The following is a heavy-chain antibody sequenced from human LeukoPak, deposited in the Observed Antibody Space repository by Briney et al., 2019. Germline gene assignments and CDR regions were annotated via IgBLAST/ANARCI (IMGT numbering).Heavy chain of an antibody. J-gene: IGHJ6*03. CDR2: IYHSGST. Sequence: SETLSLTCAVSGYSISSGYYWGWIRRPPGKGLEWIGSIYHSGSTYYNPSLKSRVTISVDTSKNQFSLKLSSVTAADTAVYYCARQSLYYDFWSALDYYMDVWGKGTTVTVSS. CDR3: ARQSLYYDFWSALDYYMDV. V-gene: IGHV4-38-2*01. D-gene: IGHD3-3*01. CDR1: GYSISSGYY.